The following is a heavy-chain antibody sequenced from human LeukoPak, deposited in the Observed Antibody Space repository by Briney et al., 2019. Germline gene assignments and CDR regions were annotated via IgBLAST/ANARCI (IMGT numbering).Heavy chain of an antibody. J-gene: IGHJ6*02. V-gene: IGHV3-74*01. D-gene: IGHD3-16*01. CDR1: GFSFSSSW. CDR3: ARDFGPYGMDV. Sequence: GGSLRLSCAASGFSFSSSWMHWVRQAPGTGLVWVWRINSDGSTTNYADSVKGRFTISRDNAMSTLYLQMNSLRAEDTAVYYCARDFGPYGMDVWGQGTTVTVSS. CDR2: INSDGSTT.